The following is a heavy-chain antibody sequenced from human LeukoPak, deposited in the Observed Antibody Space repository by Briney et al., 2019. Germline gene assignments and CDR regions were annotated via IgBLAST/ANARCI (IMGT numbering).Heavy chain of an antibody. CDR2: ISYDGSNK. D-gene: IGHD6-19*01. CDR3: AKDLNSGGYDPSSGWYLALSGMDV. J-gene: IGHJ6*02. V-gene: IGHV3-30*18. CDR1: GFTFSSYG. Sequence: QPGRSLRLSCAASGFTFSSYGIHWVRQAPGKGLEWVAVISYDGSNKYYADSVKGRFTISRDNSKNTLYLQMNSLRAEDTAVYYCAKDLNSGGYDPSSGWYLALSGMDVWGQGTTVTVSS.